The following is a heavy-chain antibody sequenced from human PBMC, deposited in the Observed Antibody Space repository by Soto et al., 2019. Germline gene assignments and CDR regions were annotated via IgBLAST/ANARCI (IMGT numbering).Heavy chain of an antibody. J-gene: IGHJ6*02. CDR1: GFTFSSYW. V-gene: IGHV3-7*05. CDR3: ARRKNYYDSLTNYYYYGMDV. CDR2: IKQDGSEK. Sequence: EVQLVESGGGLVQPGGSLRLSCAASGFTFSSYWMSWVRQAPGKGLEWVANIKQDGSEKYYVDSVKGRFTISRDNAKNSLYLQMNSLRAEDTAVYYCARRKNYYDSLTNYYYYGMDVWGQGTTVTVSS. D-gene: IGHD3-22*01.